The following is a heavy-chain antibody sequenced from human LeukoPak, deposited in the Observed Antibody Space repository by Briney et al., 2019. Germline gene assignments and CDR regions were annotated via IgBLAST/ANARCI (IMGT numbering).Heavy chain of an antibody. CDR2: ISYDGSNK. J-gene: IGHJ4*02. Sequence: GGSLRLSCAASGFTFSSYAMHWVRQAPGKGPEWVAVISYDGSNKYYADSVKGRFTISRDNAKNSLYLQMNSLRAEDTALYYCAKPKGHYYGSGKSYFDYWGQGTLVTVSS. CDR1: GFTFSSYA. V-gene: IGHV3-30-3*02. CDR3: AKPKGHYYGSGKSYFDY. D-gene: IGHD3-10*01.